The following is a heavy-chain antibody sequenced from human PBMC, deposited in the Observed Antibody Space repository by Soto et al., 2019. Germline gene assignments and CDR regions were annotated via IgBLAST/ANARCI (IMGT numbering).Heavy chain of an antibody. CDR1: GDSFNDYY. Sequence: QVQLVQSGAEVRKPGASVTVSCRSSGDSFNDYYIHWVRQAPGQGVEWTGWINPNGGVTKYAQKCQVWVSMTRDTSIRTVYMQLSRLRSDDTAFYYCARESGGATATLDYYYFYMDVWGTGTTVTVSS. CDR3: ARESGGATATLDYYYFYMDV. CDR2: INPNGGVT. V-gene: IGHV1-2*04. D-gene: IGHD5-12*01. J-gene: IGHJ6*03.